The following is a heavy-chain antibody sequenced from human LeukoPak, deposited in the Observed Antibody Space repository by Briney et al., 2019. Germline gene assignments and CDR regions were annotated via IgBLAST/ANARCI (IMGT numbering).Heavy chain of an antibody. J-gene: IGHJ6*03. CDR1: GGSITDYF. CDR3: ARVGDLFGAHRVRGLPPDYYYMDI. V-gene: IGHV4-34*01. Sequence: SETLSLTCALSGGSITDYFYNWVRQPSGKGLEWIGEINHTGSSTYNPSLKSRVIISVDTSKNQFSLKLTSVTAADTAVYYCARVGDLFGAHRVRGLPPDYYYMDIWGKGTMVTVSS. D-gene: IGHD3-10*01. CDR2: INHTGSS.